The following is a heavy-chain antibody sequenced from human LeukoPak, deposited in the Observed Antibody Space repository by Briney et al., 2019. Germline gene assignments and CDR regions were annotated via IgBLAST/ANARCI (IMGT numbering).Heavy chain of an antibody. CDR2: ISSRSYI. V-gene: IGHV3-21*01. D-gene: IGHD2-21*02. J-gene: IGHJ4*02. Sequence: GGSLRLSCAASGFTFSTYDMNWVRQVPGKGLEWVASISSRSYIYYADAVKGRFTISRDNARNSLYLQMNSLRAEDTALYYCARGGGDIAIDYWGQGTLVAVSS. CDR3: ARGGGDIAIDY. CDR1: GFTFSTYD.